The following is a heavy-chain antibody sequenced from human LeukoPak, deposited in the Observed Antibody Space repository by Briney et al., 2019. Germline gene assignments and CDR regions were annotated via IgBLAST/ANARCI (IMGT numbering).Heavy chain of an antibody. D-gene: IGHD4-17*01. Sequence: SETLSPTCTVSGGSISGSYWSWIRQSPGKGLEWIAYMYNSGSTNYNPSLKSRVTISIDTSKNQFSLKLSSLTAADTAIYYCARGIESYGDYGYWGQGILVTVSS. CDR1: GGSISGSY. CDR2: MYNSGST. CDR3: ARGIESYGDYGY. V-gene: IGHV4-59*01. J-gene: IGHJ4*02.